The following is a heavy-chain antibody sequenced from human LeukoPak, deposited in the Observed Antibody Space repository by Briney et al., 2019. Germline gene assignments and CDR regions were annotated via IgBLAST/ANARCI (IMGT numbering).Heavy chain of an antibody. V-gene: IGHV3-23*01. J-gene: IGHJ4*02. D-gene: IGHD1-26*01. Sequence: PGGSLRLSCAASGFTFSSYAMSWVRQAPGKGLEWVSAISGSGGSTYYADSVKGRFTISRDNSKNTLYLQMNSLRAEDTAVYYCARAGRHEKESGSYGDYWGQGTLVTVSS. CDR1: GFTFSSYA. CDR3: ARAGRHEKESGSYGDY. CDR2: ISGSGGST.